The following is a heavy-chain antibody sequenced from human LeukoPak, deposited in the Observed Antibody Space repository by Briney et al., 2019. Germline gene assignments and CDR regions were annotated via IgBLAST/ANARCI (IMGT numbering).Heavy chain of an antibody. CDR3: ARARGYYDSTDY. J-gene: IGHJ4*02. CDR2: INPNSGGT. CDR1: GYTFTGYY. D-gene: IGHD3-22*01. V-gene: IGHV1-2*02. Sequence: ASVKVSCKASGYTFTGYYMHWVRQAPGQGLEWMGWINPNSGGTNYAQKFQGRVTVTRDTSISTAYMELSRLRSDDTAVYYCARARGYYDSTDYWGQGTLVTVSS.